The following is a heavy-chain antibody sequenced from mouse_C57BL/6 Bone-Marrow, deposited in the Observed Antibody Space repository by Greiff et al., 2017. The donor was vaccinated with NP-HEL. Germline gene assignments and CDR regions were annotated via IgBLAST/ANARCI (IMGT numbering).Heavy chain of an antibody. Sequence: QVQLQQSGPGLVQPSQSLSITCTVSGFSLTSYGVHWVRQSPGKGLEWLGVIWRGGSTDYNAAFMSRLSITKDNSKSQVFFKMNSLQADDTAIYYGAKRDYYYGSSYAMDYWGQGTSVTVSS. CDR3: AKRDYYYGSSYAMDY. V-gene: IGHV2-5*01. D-gene: IGHD1-1*01. J-gene: IGHJ4*01. CDR2: IWRGGST. CDR1: GFSLTSYG.